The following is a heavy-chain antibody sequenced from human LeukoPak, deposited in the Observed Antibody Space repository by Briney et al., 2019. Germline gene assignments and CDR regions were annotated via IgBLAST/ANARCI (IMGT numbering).Heavy chain of an antibody. Sequence: SPSETLSLTCAVSGYSISSGYYWGWIRQPPGKGLEWIGAIYHTGSTYYNPSLKSRVTISVDTSKNQFSLNLTSVTAADTAVYYRASHPGYSLARVDFWGQGTLVTVSS. V-gene: IGHV4-38-2*01. CDR3: ASHPGYSLARVDF. J-gene: IGHJ4*02. CDR1: GYSISSGYY. CDR2: IYHTGST. D-gene: IGHD5-12*01.